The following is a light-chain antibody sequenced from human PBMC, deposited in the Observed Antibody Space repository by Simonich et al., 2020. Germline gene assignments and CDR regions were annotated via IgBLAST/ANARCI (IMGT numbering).Light chain of an antibody. CDR3: QSYDSSIWV. V-gene: IGLV6-57*03. J-gene: IGLJ3*02. CDR1: SGSIASNY. CDR2: DDN. Sequence: NFMLTQPHSVSESPGKTVTISCTRSSGSIASNYVQWYQQRPGSAPTTVSYDDNQRPSGVPDRFSGSIDSSSHSASLTISGLKTEDEADYYCQSYDSSIWVFGGGTKLTVL.